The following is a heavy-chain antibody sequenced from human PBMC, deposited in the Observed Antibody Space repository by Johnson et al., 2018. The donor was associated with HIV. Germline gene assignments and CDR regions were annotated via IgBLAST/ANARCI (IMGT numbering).Heavy chain of an antibody. CDR1: GFTFDDYG. J-gene: IGHJ3*02. V-gene: IGHV3-30*03. D-gene: IGHD6-19*01. CDR2: ISYDGSNK. CDR3: ARDRPSGWPDAFDI. Sequence: QVQLVESGGGVVRPGGSLRLSCAASGFTFDDYGMSWVRQAPGKGLEWVAVISYDGSNKYYADSVEGRFTISRDNSKNTLYLQMNSLRAEDTAVYYCARDRPSGWPDAFDIWGQGTMVTVSS.